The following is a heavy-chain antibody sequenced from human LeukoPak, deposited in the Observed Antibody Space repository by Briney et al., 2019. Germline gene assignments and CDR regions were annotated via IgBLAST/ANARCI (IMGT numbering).Heavy chain of an antibody. CDR2: IYYSGST. Sequence: SETLPLTCTVSGGSIISYYWSWIRQPPGKGLEWTGYIYYSGSTNYNPSIHSRVTISIVKSKNQFSVKLSSVTAADTAVYYCASLYSGYDGGYYYRDVWGKGTTVTVSS. D-gene: IGHD5-12*01. V-gene: IGHV4-59*01. CDR3: ASLYSGYDGGYYYRDV. CDR1: GGSIISYY. J-gene: IGHJ6*03.